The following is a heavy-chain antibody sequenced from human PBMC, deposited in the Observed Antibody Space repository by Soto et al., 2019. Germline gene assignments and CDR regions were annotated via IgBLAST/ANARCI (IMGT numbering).Heavy chain of an antibody. J-gene: IGHJ4*02. Sequence: ASVKVSCKASGYIFTNYSIHWVRQAPGQRLEWMGWINAGNGKTKYSQNFQGRVTITRDTSASIAYMEVNGLRSEDTAVYYGSGSTYFDYWGQGTLVTVSS. CDR1: GYIFTNYS. CDR2: INAGNGKT. V-gene: IGHV1-3*01. D-gene: IGHD3-10*01. CDR3: SGSTYFDY.